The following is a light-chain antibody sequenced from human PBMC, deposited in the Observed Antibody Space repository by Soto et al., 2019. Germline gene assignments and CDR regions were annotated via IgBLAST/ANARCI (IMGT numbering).Light chain of an antibody. Sequence: NQLTQSPTSLSASVDDRETITCRASHGISNYVGWYQQTPGTTPSLLIYGATTLQSGVPSRFSGSGSGTDFALTISSLQPEDFATYYCQQLKSYVTFGQGTRLEI. CDR3: QQLKSYVT. V-gene: IGKV1-9*01. CDR1: HGISNY. J-gene: IGKJ5*01. CDR2: GAT.